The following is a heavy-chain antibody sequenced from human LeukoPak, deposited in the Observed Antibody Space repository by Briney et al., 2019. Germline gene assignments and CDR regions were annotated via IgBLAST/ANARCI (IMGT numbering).Heavy chain of an antibody. CDR3: ARDHSSSSWPLRWFDP. CDR2: ISYDGSNK. J-gene: IGHJ5*02. Sequence: GGSLRLSCAASGFTFSSYAMHWVRQAPGKGLEWVAVISYDGSNKYYADSVKGRFTISRDNSNNTLYLQMNSLRAEDTAVYYCARDHSSSSWPLRWFDPWGQGTLVTVSS. V-gene: IGHV3-30*04. CDR1: GFTFSSYA. D-gene: IGHD6-13*01.